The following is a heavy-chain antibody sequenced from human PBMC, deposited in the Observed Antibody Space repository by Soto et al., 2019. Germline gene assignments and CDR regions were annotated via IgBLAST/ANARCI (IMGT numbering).Heavy chain of an antibody. V-gene: IGHV1-69*12. J-gene: IGHJ4*02. CDR3: ARESRFWSGGSCYFLPGIDY. Sequence: QVQLVQSGAEVKKPGSSVKVSCKASGGTFSSYAISWVRQAPGHGLEWMGVIIPIFGTANYAQKFQGRVTITADESTTTDSRELSSLRSEDSVVYYCARESRFWSGGSCYFLPGIDYWGQGTLVTVS. D-gene: IGHD2-15*01. CDR1: GGTFSSYA. CDR2: IIPIFGTA.